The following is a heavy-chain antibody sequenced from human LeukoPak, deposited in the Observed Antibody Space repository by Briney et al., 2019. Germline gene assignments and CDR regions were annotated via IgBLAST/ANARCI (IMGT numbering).Heavy chain of an antibody. J-gene: IGHJ4*02. V-gene: IGHV4-34*01. CDR1: GGSFSGYY. D-gene: IGHD3-10*02. CDR2: INHSGST. CDR3: ARRSSYGAKMFGRKFDC. Sequence: SETLSLTCAVYGGSFSGYYWSWIRQPPGKGLEWIGEINHSGSTNYNPSLKSRVTISVDTSKNQFSLKLSPVTAADTAVYYCARRSSYGAKMFGRKFDCWGQGTLVTVSS.